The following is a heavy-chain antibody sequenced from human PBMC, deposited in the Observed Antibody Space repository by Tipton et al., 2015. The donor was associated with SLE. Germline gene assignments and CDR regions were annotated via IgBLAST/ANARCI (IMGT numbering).Heavy chain of an antibody. Sequence: TLSLTCTVSGGSISSYYWSRIRQPPGKGLEWIGYIYYSGSTNYNPSLKSRVTISIDTSKNQFSLKLSSVTAADTAVYYCAGGRVNWASLDAFDIWGQGTMVTVSS. V-gene: IGHV4-59*07. J-gene: IGHJ3*02. CDR2: IYYSGST. CDR1: GGSISSYY. D-gene: IGHD1-1*01. CDR3: AGGRVNWASLDAFDI.